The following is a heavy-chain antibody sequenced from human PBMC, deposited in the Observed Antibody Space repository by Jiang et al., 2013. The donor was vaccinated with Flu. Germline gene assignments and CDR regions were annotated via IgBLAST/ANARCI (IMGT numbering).Heavy chain of an antibody. CDR3: AKWAGVATIEDYYYYYGMDV. D-gene: IGHD5-12*01. V-gene: IGHV3-23*04. CDR2: ISGSGGST. Sequence: QLVESGGGLVQPGGSLRLSCAASGFTFSNYAMSWVRQAPGKGLEWVSAISGSGGSTYYADSVKGRFTISRDNSKNTLYLQMNSLRAEDTAVYYCAKWAGVATIEDYYYYYGMDVWGQGTTVTVSS. CDR1: GFTFSNYA. J-gene: IGHJ6*02.